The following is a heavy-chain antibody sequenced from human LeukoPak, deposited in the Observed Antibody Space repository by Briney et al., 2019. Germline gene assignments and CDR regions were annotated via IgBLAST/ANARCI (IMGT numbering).Heavy chain of an antibody. CDR3: ARHIGAVGYYFGHAFDI. J-gene: IGHJ3*02. Sequence: SETLSLTCTVSGGSISSSCYYWGWLRQPPGKGLERIGGIYYSGSTYYNPSLKSRVTISVDTSKNQFSLKLSSVTAADTAVYYCARHIGAVGYYFGHAFDIWGQGTRVTVSS. D-gene: IGHD3-22*01. CDR1: GGSISSSCYY. CDR2: IYYSGST. V-gene: IGHV4-39*01.